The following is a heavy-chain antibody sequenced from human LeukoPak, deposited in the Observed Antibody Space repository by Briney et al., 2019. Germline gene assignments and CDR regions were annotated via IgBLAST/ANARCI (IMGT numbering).Heavy chain of an antibody. V-gene: IGHV4-31*03. Sequence: SETLSLTCTVSGGSISSGGYYWSWIRQHPGKGLEWIGYIYYSGSTYYNPSLKSRVTISADTSKNQFSLKLSSVTAADTAVYYCARVFWSGYSTIDYWGQGTLVTVSS. CDR3: ARVFWSGYSTIDY. CDR1: GGSISSGGYY. J-gene: IGHJ4*02. CDR2: IYYSGST. D-gene: IGHD3-3*01.